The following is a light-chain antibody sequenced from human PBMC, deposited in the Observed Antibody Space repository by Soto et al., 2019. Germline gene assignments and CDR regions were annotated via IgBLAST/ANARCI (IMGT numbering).Light chain of an antibody. CDR2: AAS. J-gene: IGKJ1*01. Sequence: DLQMTQSPSSLSASVGDRVTITCRASQSISSYLNWYQQKPGKAPKFLIYAASSLQSGVPSRFSGSGSGTEFTLTISSLQPEDFATYYCQQSYSTPWTFGQGTKVEIK. CDR1: QSISSY. CDR3: QQSYSTPWT. V-gene: IGKV1-39*01.